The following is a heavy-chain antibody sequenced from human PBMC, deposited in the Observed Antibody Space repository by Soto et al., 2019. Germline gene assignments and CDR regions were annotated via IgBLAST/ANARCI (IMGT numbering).Heavy chain of an antibody. CDR1: GFTFSSYS. CDR3: ARGPDGYNSV. Sequence: EVQLVESGGGLVKPGGSLRLSCAASGFTFSSYSMNWVRQAPGKGLEWVSSISSSSSYIYYADSVKGRFTISRDNPKNSLYLQMNSLSAEDTAVYYCARGPDGYNSVWGQGTLVTVSS. J-gene: IGHJ4*02. V-gene: IGHV3-21*01. CDR2: ISSSSSYI. D-gene: IGHD5-12*01.